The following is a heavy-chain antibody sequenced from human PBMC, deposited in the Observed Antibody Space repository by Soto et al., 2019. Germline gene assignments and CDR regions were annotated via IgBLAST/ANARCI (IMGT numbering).Heavy chain of an antibody. CDR3: AREYYDFWSVTYSYYGMDV. V-gene: IGHV4-59*01. Sequence: SETLSLTCSVSGGSISRYYWSWIRQPPGRGLEWIGNIFSSGTTNYNPSLKSRVTISVDTSKNQISLILNAVTARDTAVYYCAREYYDFWSVTYSYYGMDVWGHETTVSVSS. CDR1: GGSISRYY. J-gene: IGHJ6*02. CDR2: IFSSGTT. D-gene: IGHD3-3*01.